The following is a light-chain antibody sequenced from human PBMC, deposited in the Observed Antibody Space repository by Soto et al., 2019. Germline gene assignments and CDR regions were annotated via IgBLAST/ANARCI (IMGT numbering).Light chain of an antibody. Sequence: QSVLTQPPSVSGAPGQRVTISCTGSSSNIGAGYDVHWYQQLPGTAPKLLIYGNSNRPSGVPDRFSGSKSGTSASLAITGLQAEDEADDSCQSYDSRLSGSVFGGGTQLTVL. CDR3: QSYDSRLSGSV. CDR2: GNS. J-gene: IGLJ7*01. CDR1: SSNIGAGYD. V-gene: IGLV1-40*01.